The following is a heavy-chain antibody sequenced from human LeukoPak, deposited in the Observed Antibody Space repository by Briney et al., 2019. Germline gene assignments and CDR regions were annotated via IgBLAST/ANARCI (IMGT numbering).Heavy chain of an antibody. Sequence: ASVKVSCTASGYTFTGWYIHWVRQAPGQELEWMGWINPYSADTNYAQKFQGRVTMTRDTSISTAYMELSRLRSDDTAVYYCARGSDHTAMIKDFWGQGTLVTVSS. CDR1: GYTFTGWY. CDR2: INPYSADT. CDR3: ARGSDHTAMIKDF. J-gene: IGHJ4*02. D-gene: IGHD5-18*01. V-gene: IGHV1-2*02.